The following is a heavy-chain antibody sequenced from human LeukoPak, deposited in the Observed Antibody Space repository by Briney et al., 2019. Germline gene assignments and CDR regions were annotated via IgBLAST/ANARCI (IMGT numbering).Heavy chain of an antibody. D-gene: IGHD3-10*01. CDR2: ISSSSSYI. V-gene: IGHV3-21*01. J-gene: IGHJ3*02. CDR1: GFTFSNYG. CDR3: ASSGYYGSGSYYVIINDAFDI. Sequence: PGMSLRLSCAASGFTFSNYGMNWVRQAPGKGLEWVSSISSSSSYIYYADSVKGRFTISRDNAKNSLYLQMNSLRAEDTAVYYCASSGYYGSGSYYVIINDAFDIWGQGTMVTVSS.